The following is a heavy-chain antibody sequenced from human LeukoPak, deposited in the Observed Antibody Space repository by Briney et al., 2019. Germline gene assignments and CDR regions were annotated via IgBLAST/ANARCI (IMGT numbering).Heavy chain of an antibody. CDR3: ARGDKTSILWWSRLGAFDI. V-gene: IGHV4-59*01. D-gene: IGHD2-21*01. Sequence: SETLSLTCTVSGGSISSYYWSWIRQPPGKGLEWIGYIYYSGSTNYKSSLKSRATISVDTTKNQFSLKLSSVTAADTAVYYCARGDKTSILWWSRLGAFDIWGQGTMVTVSS. CDR1: GGSISSYY. J-gene: IGHJ3*02. CDR2: IYYSGST.